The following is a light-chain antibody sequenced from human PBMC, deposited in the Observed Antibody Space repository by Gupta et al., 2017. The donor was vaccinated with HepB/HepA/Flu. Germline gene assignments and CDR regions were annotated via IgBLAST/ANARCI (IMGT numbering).Light chain of an antibody. J-gene: IGLJ2*01. Sequence: GAPGGRVPLSPTGSRSNIGAHYDVNWYQHLPGTAPKLLIYANSNRPSGVPDRFSGSKSGTSASLAITGLQAEDEAHYYCQSFDNSLTAVVFGGGTKLTVL. CDR2: ANS. CDR3: QSFDNSLTAVV. CDR1: RSNIGAHYD. V-gene: IGLV1-40*01.